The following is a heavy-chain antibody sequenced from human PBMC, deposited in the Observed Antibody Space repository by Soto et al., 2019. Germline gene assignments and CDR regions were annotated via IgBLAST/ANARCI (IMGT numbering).Heavy chain of an antibody. CDR1: GGSMRNYF. CDR2: IHYSGTT. CDR3: AAGEASSRNLAPYYLDF. Sequence: SETLSLTCTVSGGSMRNYFWTWIRQPPGKGLEWIGYIHYSGTTSFFPSYNPSLRSRVTISEDTSKNQFSLKLLSVTTADTAVYFCAAGEASSRNLAPYYLDFWGQGTLVTV. J-gene: IGHJ4*02. D-gene: IGHD6-13*01. V-gene: IGHV4-59*01.